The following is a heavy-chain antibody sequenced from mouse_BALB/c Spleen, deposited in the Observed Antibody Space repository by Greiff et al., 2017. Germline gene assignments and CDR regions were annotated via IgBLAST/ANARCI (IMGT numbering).Heavy chain of an antibody. V-gene: IGHV3-2*02. J-gene: IGHJ3*01. CDR1: GYSITSDYA. CDR2: ISYSGST. CDR3: AVYYDYDGKPY. D-gene: IGHD2-4*01. Sequence: EVKLVESGPGLVKPSQSLSLTCTVTGYSITSDYAWNWIRQFPGNKLEWMGYISYSGSTSYNPSLKSRISITRDTSKNQFFLQLNSVTTEDTATYYCAVYYDYDGKPYWGQGTLVTVSA.